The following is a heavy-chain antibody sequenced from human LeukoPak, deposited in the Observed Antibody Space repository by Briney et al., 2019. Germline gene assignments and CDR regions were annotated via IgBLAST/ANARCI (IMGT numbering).Heavy chain of an antibody. Sequence: GGSLRLSCAASGFTFSNYWMHWVRQAPGKGLEWVAFIWYDGRNKYHADSVKGRFTISRDNSKNTLYLQMNSLRAEDTAVYYCARTKQWLPIDRWGQGTLVTVSS. D-gene: IGHD6-19*01. CDR3: ARTKQWLPIDR. CDR2: IWYDGRNK. CDR1: GFTFSNYW. V-gene: IGHV3-33*08. J-gene: IGHJ5*02.